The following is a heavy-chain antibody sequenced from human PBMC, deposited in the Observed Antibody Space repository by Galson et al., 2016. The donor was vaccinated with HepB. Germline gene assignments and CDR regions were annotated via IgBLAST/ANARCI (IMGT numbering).Heavy chain of an antibody. D-gene: IGHD3-16*01. Sequence: TLSLTCSVSGGSISNADVHWSWIRQHPERGLEWIGHIFYTGTSYYNPSLRRRVVLSVDTSRSPFSLIVRSVTAADTALYYCPRDTSLGGFDSWGRGTLVTVSS. CDR2: IFYTGTS. J-gene: IGHJ4*02. CDR3: PRDTSLGGFDS. V-gene: IGHV4-31*03. CDR1: GGSISNADVH.